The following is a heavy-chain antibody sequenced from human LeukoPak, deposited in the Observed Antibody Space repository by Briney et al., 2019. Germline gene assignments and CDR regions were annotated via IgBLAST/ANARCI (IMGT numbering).Heavy chain of an antibody. V-gene: IGHV4-61*01. CDR1: GGSVSSGSYY. CDR3: AKWANDWQAFDI. CDR2: IYYSGST. Sequence: PSETLSLTCTVSGGSVSSGSYYWSWIRQPPGKGLEWIGYIYYSGSTNYNPSLKSRVTISVDTSKNQFSLKLSSVTAADTAVYYCAKWANDWQAFDIWGQGTMVTASS. J-gene: IGHJ3*02. D-gene: IGHD2-21*01.